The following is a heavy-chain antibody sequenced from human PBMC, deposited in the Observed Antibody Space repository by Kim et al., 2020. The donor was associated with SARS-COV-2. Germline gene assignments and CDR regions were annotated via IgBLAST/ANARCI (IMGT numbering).Heavy chain of an antibody. CDR1: GIPFSDAW. CDR3: TTVSMR. V-gene: IGHV3-15*01. D-gene: IGHD2-2*01. J-gene: IGHJ1*01. CDR2: IKSKTDGGTA. Sequence: GGSLRLSCAVSGIPFSDAWFNWVRQSPGKGLEWVGRIKSKTDGGTADLAAPVKCRFAISRDDSKNTLYLLMNNVETDDSAVYYCTTVSMRWGQGTLVTVS.